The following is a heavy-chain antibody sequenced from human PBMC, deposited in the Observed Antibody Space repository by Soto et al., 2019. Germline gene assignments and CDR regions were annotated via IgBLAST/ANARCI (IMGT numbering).Heavy chain of an antibody. Sequence: SGTLSLTCTVSGGSISSSIYYWGWIRQPPGKGLEWIGTIYYSGSTYYNLSLKSRVTISVDTSKNQFSLKLNSVTAADTAVYYCAGKDTPYYFDYWGQGTLVTVSS. J-gene: IGHJ4*02. CDR1: GGSISSSIYY. CDR2: IYYSGST. D-gene: IGHD5-18*01. V-gene: IGHV4-39*07. CDR3: AGKDTPYYFDY.